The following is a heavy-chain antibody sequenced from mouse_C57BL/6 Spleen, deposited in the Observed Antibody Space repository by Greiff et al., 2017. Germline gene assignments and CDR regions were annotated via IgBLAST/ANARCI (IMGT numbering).Heavy chain of an antibody. CDR2: INPSSGYT. V-gene: IGHV1-4*01. Sequence: QVQLQQSGAELARPGASVKMSCKASGYTFTSYTMHWVKQRPGQGLEWIGYINPSSGYTKYNQKFKDKATLTADKSSSTAYMQLSSLTSEDSAVYYCAPMTTVVAPYWYFDVWGTGTTVTVSS. CDR1: GYTFTSYT. D-gene: IGHD1-1*01. J-gene: IGHJ1*03. CDR3: APMTTVVAPYWYFDV.